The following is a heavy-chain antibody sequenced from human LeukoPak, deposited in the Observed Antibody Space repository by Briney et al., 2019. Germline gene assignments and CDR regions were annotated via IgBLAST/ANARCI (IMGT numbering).Heavy chain of an antibody. J-gene: IGHJ4*02. CDR1: GFNVDGYA. D-gene: IGHD3-9*01. CDR3: AKDVSRYFDWLFDF. V-gene: IGHV3-43*02. Sequence: GGSLRLSCAASGFNVDGYAMHWVRLVPGKGLEWVWFITADGSFSYYADSARGRFTISRDSGKNSVYVQMSSLSSEDTALYYCAKDVSRYFDWLFDFWSQGTLVTVPS. CDR2: ITADGSFS.